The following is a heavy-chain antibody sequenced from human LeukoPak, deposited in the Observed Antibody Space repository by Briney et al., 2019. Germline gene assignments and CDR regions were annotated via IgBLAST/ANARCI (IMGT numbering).Heavy chain of an antibody. D-gene: IGHD2-2*03. CDR2: IYHSGST. J-gene: IGHJ4*02. CDR1: GYSISSGYY. Sequence: SGTLSLTCAVSGYSISSGYYWGWIRQPPGKGLEWIGSIYHSGSTYYNPSLKSRVTISVDTSKNQFSLKLSSVTAADTAVYYCARVGYCSSTSCYAGALDYWGQGTLVTVSS. CDR3: ARVGYCSSTSCYAGALDY. V-gene: IGHV4-38-2*01.